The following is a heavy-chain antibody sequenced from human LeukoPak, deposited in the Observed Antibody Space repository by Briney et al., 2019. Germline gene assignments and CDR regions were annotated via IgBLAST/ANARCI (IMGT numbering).Heavy chain of an antibody. D-gene: IGHD1-26*01. CDR3: AKDLQGARGY. Sequence: GGSLRLSCAASEFTFSSYSMNWVRQAPGKGLEWVSSISSSSSYIYYADSVKGRFTISRDNAKNSLYLQMNSLRAEDTAVYYCAKDLQGARGYWGQGTLVTVSS. J-gene: IGHJ4*02. CDR1: EFTFSSYS. CDR2: ISSSSSYI. V-gene: IGHV3-21*01.